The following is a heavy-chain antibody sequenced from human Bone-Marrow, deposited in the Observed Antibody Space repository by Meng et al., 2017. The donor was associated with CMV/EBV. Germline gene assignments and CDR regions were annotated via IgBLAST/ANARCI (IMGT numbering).Heavy chain of an antibody. D-gene: IGHD1-26*01. CDR2: ISTSSSYI. J-gene: IGHJ4*02. Sequence: GESLKISCAASGFTFSRYSVNWVRQAPGKGLEWVSYISTSSSYIYYADSVKGRFTISRDNAKNSLYLQMNSLRAEDTAVYYCARDKGWDSGSSSFDYWGQGTLVTVSS. CDR3: ARDKGWDSGSSSFDY. V-gene: IGHV3-21*01. CDR1: GFTFSRYS.